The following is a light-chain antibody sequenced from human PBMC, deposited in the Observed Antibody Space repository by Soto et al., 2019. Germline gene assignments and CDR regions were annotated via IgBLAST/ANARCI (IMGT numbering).Light chain of an antibody. CDR2: WAS. Sequence: DIVMTQSPDSLAVSLGERATINCKSSQSVLYNSDNKNYLAWYQQKPGQPPRLLIYWASTRESGVPDRFSGSGSGTDFTLTISSLQAEYVAVYYCQQYYSTLTFGGGTKVEIK. CDR3: QQYYSTLT. J-gene: IGKJ4*01. V-gene: IGKV4-1*01. CDR1: QSVLYNSDNKNY.